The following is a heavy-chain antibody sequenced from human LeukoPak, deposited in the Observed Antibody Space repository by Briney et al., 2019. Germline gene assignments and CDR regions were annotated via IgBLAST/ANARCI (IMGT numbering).Heavy chain of an antibody. V-gene: IGHV3-30-3*01. D-gene: IGHD1-26*01. J-gene: IGHJ3*02. CDR1: GFTFSSYA. Sequence: GGSLRLSCAASGFTFSSYALHWVRQAPGKGLEWVALISYDGTNKYYADSVKGRFTISRDNSKNTLYLQMNSLRAEDTAVYYCAREVMRWDDGRDAFDIWGQGTIVTVSS. CDR3: AREVMRWDDGRDAFDI. CDR2: ISYDGTNK.